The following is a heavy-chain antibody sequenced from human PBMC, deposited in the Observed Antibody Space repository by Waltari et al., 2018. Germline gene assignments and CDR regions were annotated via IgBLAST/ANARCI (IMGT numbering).Heavy chain of an antibody. CDR2: ITPNGGST. CDR3: ARGGRGWYDWFDP. Sequence: QVQLVQSGSEVKKPGASVKLSCKASGYTFILYYMHWVRQAPGQGLEWMGIITPNGGSTSYAQNFQGRVTMTRDTSTSTVYMDLSSLRSDDTAVYYCARGGRGWYDWFDPWGQGTLVTVSS. D-gene: IGHD6-19*01. J-gene: IGHJ5*02. V-gene: IGHV1-46*01. CDR1: GYTFILYY.